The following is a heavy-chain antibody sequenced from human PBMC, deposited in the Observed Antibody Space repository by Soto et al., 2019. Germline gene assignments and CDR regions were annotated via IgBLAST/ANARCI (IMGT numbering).Heavy chain of an antibody. V-gene: IGHV1-2*02. CDR2: VNPNSGDT. CDR3: AREASAVVSLDY. D-gene: IGHD6-19*01. J-gene: IGHJ4*01. Sequence: QVQLVHSGTEVKKPGASVKVSCKASGYIFTAYSMHWVRQAPGQGLEWVGWVNPNSGDTIYAQKFQGRVTLTTDTSINTADMELNGLKSDDTATYYCAREASAVVSLDYWGQGTLVVVSS. CDR1: GYIFTAYS.